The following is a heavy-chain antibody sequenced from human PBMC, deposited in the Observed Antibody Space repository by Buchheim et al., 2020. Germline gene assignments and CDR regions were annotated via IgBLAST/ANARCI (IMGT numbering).Heavy chain of an antibody. CDR3: ARDRYDSSGYYPNY. CDR2: ISYDGSNK. D-gene: IGHD3-22*01. CDR1: GFTFSSYA. V-gene: IGHV3-30-3*01. Sequence: QVQLVESGGGVVQPGRSLRLSCAASGFTFSSYAMHWVRQAPGKGLEWVAVISYDGSNKYYADSVKGRFTISRDNSKNTRYLQMNSLRAEDTAVYYCARDRYDSSGYYPNYWGQGTL. J-gene: IGHJ4*02.